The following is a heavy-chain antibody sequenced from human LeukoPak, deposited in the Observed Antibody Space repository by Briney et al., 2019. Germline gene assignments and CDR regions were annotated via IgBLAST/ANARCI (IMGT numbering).Heavy chain of an antibody. J-gene: IGHJ3*02. CDR2: INHSGST. D-gene: IGHD3-10*01. CDR1: GGSFSGYY. Sequence: SSETLSLTCAVYGGSFSGYYWSWIRQPPGKGLEWIGEINHSGSTNYNPSLKSRVTISVDTSKNQFSLKLSSVTAADTAVYYCARERPPYYYGSGSYRAFDIWGQGTMVTASS. V-gene: IGHV4-34*01. CDR3: ARERPPYYYGSGSYRAFDI.